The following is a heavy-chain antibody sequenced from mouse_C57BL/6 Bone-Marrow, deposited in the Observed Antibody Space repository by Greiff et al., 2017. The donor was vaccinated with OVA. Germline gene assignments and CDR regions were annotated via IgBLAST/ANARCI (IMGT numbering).Heavy chain of an antibody. CDR1: GFTFSDYG. D-gene: IGHD2-1*01. V-gene: IGHV5-17*01. Sequence: EVQGVESGGGLVQPGGSLTLSCAASGFTFSDYGMHWVRQAPEKGLEWVAYISSGSSTIYYADTVQGRFTLSRDTANKTLFLQMTSLRSEDTAMYYCARRRGNVYAMDDWGQGTSVTGSS. CDR3: ARRRGNVYAMDD. J-gene: IGHJ4*01. CDR2: ISSGSSTI.